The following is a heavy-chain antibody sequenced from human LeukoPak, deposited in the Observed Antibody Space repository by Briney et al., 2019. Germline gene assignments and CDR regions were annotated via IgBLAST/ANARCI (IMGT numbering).Heavy chain of an antibody. CDR1: GYTFTTYY. V-gene: IGHV1-46*01. J-gene: IGHJ3*02. CDR3: ASAWGWGAFDI. Sequence: ASVKVSCKASGYTFTTYYIHWVRQAPGQGLEWMGVINPSGASTIYAQKFQDRVTMTRDMSTSTVYMELSSLRSEDTAVYYCASAWGWGAFDIWGQGTMVTVSS. D-gene: IGHD3-16*01. CDR2: INPSGAST.